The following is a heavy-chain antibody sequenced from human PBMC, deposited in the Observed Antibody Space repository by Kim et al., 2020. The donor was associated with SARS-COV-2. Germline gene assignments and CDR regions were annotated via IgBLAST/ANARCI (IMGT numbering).Heavy chain of an antibody. CDR2: IYYSGST. CDR1: GGSISSSSYY. D-gene: IGHD1-7*01. CDR3: ARGGITGTPSDY. V-gene: IGHV4-39*01. Sequence: SETLSLTCTVSGGSISSSSYYWGWIRQPPGKGLEWIGSIYYSGSTYYNPSLKSRVTISVDTSKNQFSLKLSSVTAADMAVYYCARGGITGTPSDYWGQGTLVTVSS. J-gene: IGHJ4*02.